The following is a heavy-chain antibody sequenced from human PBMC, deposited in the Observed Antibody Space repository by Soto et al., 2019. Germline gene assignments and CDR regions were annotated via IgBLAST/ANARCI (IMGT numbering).Heavy chain of an antibody. J-gene: IGHJ5*02. D-gene: IGHD3-10*01. Sequence: QVQLVESGGGVVQPGRSLRLSCAASGFTFSSYAMHWVRQAPGKGLEWVAVISYDGSNKYYADSVKGRFTISRDNSKNTLYLQMNSLRAEDTAVHYCARPPGSGSSNWFDPWGQGTLVTVSS. CDR2: ISYDGSNK. V-gene: IGHV3-30-3*01. CDR1: GFTFSSYA. CDR3: ARPPGSGSSNWFDP.